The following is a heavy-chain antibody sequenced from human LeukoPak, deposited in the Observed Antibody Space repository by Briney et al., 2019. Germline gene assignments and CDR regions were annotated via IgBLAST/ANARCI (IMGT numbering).Heavy chain of an antibody. V-gene: IGHV4-34*01. CDR1: GGSLSGYY. J-gene: IGHJ6*03. CDR2: INHSGST. Sequence: SETLSLTCAVYGGSLSGYYWSWIRQPPGKGLEWIGEINHSGSTNYNPSLKSRVTISSATSTNQFSLKLSSVTAADTAVYYCARGFWSGYRYYYYYYMDVWGKGTTVTVCS. CDR3: ARGFWSGYRYYYYYYMDV. D-gene: IGHD3-3*01.